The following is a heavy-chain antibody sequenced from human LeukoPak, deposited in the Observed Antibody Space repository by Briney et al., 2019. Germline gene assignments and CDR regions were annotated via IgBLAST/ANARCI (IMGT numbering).Heavy chain of an antibody. V-gene: IGHV3-74*01. D-gene: IGHD3-3*01. Sequence: GGSLRLSCAASGLTFSSYWMHWVRQAPGKGLVWVSRINSGGSSTSYADSVKGRFTISRDNAKHTLYLQMNSLRAEYTPLYYCARERNDFWSGFYSYYYGMDVWGQGPTVTVS. CDR3: ARERNDFWSGFYSYYYGMDV. J-gene: IGHJ6*02. CDR2: INSGGSST. CDR1: GLTFSSYW.